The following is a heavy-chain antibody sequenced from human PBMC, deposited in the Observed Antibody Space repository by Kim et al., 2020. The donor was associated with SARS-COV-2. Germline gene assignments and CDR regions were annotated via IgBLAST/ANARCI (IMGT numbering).Heavy chain of an antibody. D-gene: IGHD6-13*01. CDR3: GRDYSD. CDR1: GFPFNKYW. J-gene: IGHJ4*02. V-gene: IGHV3-7*01. Sequence: GGSLRLSCAASGFPFNKYWMSWVRQVPGKGLEWVANIKEDGREKYYVDSVKGRFTISRDNAKNSLYLKMNSLRAEDTAVYFCGRDYSDWGQGTQVTVSS. CDR2: IKEDGREK.